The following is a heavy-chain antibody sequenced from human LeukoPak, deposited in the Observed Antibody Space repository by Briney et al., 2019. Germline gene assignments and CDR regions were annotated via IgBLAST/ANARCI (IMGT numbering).Heavy chain of an antibody. V-gene: IGHV1-2*02. D-gene: IGHD1-14*01. CDR1: GYTFTGYY. CDR2: INPNSGDT. Sequence: ASVKVSFKASGYTFTGYYMHWVRQAPGQGLEWMGWINPNSGDTNYAQKFQGRVTMTRDTSINTAYMELTRLTSDDTAVYYCARVYSIRSFDYWGQGTLVTVSS. CDR3: ARVYSIRSFDY. J-gene: IGHJ4*02.